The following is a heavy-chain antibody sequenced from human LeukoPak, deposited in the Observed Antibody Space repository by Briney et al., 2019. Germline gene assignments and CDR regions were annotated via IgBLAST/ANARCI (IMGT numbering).Heavy chain of an antibody. Sequence: PGGSLRLSCAASGFIFDDYDLTWVRQAPGKGLEWVSGINWNGGSTGYADSVKGRFTISRDNAKNSLYLQMNSLRAEDTALYYCARELTSIVGATTNWFDPWGQGTLVTVSS. CDR1: GFIFDDYD. J-gene: IGHJ5*02. CDR3: ARELTSIVGATTNWFDP. CDR2: INWNGGST. D-gene: IGHD1-26*01. V-gene: IGHV3-20*04.